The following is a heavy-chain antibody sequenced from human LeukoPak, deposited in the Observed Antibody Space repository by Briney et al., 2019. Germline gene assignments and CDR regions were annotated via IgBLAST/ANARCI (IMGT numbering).Heavy chain of an antibody. Sequence: GGSLRLSCAASGFPVSSNYMSWVRQAPGKGLEWVSVIYSGGSTYYADSVKGRFTISRDNSKNTLYLQMNSLRAEDTAVYYCARERCYYYDYWGQGTLVTVSS. J-gene: IGHJ4*02. CDR2: IYSGGST. CDR1: GFPVSSNY. CDR3: ARERCYYYDY. D-gene: IGHD3-22*01. V-gene: IGHV3-53*05.